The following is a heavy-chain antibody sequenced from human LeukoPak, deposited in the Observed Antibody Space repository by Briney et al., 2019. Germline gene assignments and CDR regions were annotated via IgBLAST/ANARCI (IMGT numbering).Heavy chain of an antibody. Sequence: ASVKVSCKASGYXFTTSGISWVRQAPGQGLEWIGWVSPYNGNTNYAQKVQGRVTMTTDTSTSTAHMELRTLRSDDTAVYYCARGLGATTFADFDYWGQGTLVTVSS. J-gene: IGHJ4*02. CDR3: ARGLGATTFADFDY. V-gene: IGHV1-18*01. CDR1: GYXFTTSG. CDR2: VSPYNGNT. D-gene: IGHD1-26*01.